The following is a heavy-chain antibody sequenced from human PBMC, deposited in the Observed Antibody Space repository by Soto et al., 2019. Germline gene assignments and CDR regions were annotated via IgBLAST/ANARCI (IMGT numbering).Heavy chain of an antibody. CDR1: GYTFTSYG. CDR3: ARGRYGDY. V-gene: IGHV1-18*01. J-gene: IGHJ4*02. D-gene: IGHD1-1*01. CDR2: ISAHTGNT. Sequence: QVHLVQSGAEVKKPGASVKGSCKASGYTFTSYGITWVRQAPGQGLEWMGWISAHTGNTDYAQKLQSRVIVTRNTSTSTAYMELRSLRSDDTAVYYCARGRYGDYWGQGALVTVSS.